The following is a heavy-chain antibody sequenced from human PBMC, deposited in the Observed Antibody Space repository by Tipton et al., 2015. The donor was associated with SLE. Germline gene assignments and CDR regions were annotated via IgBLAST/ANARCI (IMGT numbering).Heavy chain of an antibody. Sequence: TLSLTCAVYGGSFSCYHWTWIRQPPGQGLEWIGEIADTGSPNYNPSLKSRVTISLDTSKSQFSLILNSLTAADTAVSYGARGRGGGLLDYWGQGTLVTVSS. V-gene: IGHV4-34*01. CDR2: IADTGSP. D-gene: IGHD3-16*01. CDR1: GGSFSCYH. J-gene: IGHJ4*02. CDR3: ARGRGGGLLDY.